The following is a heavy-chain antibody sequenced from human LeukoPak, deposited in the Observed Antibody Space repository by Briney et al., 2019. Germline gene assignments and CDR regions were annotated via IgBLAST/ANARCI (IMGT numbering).Heavy chain of an antibody. D-gene: IGHD3-9*01. Sequence: PSETLSLTCTVSGGSISSYYWSWIRQPPGKGLEWIGYIYYSGSTNYNPSLKSRVTISVDTSKNQFSLKLSSMTAADTAVYYCARGPEGHYYDILTGYHAHFDYWGQGTLVTVSS. CDR3: ARGPEGHYYDILTGYHAHFDY. CDR2: IYYSGST. CDR1: GGSISSYY. V-gene: IGHV4-59*01. J-gene: IGHJ4*02.